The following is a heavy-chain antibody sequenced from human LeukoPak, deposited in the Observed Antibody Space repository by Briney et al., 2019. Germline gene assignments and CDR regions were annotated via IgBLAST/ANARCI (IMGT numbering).Heavy chain of an antibody. CDR2: ISDSGGST. V-gene: IGHV3-23*01. J-gene: IGHJ4*02. CDR1: GFTFSSYA. CDR3: AKPLWMRDYFDY. Sequence: PGGSLRLSCAASGFTFSSYAMSCVRQAPWKGLEWVSTISDSGGSTYYADSVKGRFTISRDNSKNTLYLQMNSLRAEDTAVYYCAKPLWMRDYFDYWGQGTLVTVSS. D-gene: IGHD2-2*03.